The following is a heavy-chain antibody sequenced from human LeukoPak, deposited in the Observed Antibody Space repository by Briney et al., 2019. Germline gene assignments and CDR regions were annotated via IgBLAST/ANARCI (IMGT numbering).Heavy chain of an antibody. CDR1: GFSVSSNY. Sequence: PGGSLRLSCAASGFSVSSNYMSWVRQAPGKGLEWVSVIYSGGCTHYADSVKGRFTISRDNSKNTLYLQMNSLRAEDTAVYYCARENPLPVVVIINLGDAFDFWGQGTMVTVSS. V-gene: IGHV3-53*01. D-gene: IGHD3-22*01. J-gene: IGHJ3*01. CDR3: ARENPLPVVVIINLGDAFDF. CDR2: IYSGGCT.